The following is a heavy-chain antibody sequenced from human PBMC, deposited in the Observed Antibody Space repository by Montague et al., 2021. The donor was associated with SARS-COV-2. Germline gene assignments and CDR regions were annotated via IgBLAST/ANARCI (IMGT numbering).Heavy chain of an antibody. CDR2: IYTTGST. CDR1: GGSISSGDYY. J-gene: IGHJ5*02. V-gene: IGHV4-61*02. D-gene: IGHD2-15*01. CDR3: ARERRYCSGGSCYSGWFDP. Sequence: TLSLTCTVSGGSISSGDYYWSWIRQPAGRTLEWIGRIYTTGSTSYNPSLKSRVTISVDTSKNQFSLKLSSVTAADTAVYYCARERRYCSGGSCYSGWFDPWGQGTLVTVSS.